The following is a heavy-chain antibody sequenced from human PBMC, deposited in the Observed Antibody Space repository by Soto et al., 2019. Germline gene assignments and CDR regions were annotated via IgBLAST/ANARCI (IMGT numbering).Heavy chain of an antibody. Sequence: EVQLLESGGGLVQPGGSLRLSCAASGFTFSSYAMSWVRQAPGKGLEWVSAISGSGGSTYYADSVKGRFTISRDNSKNTLYLQMNSMRAEDTAVYYCAKDPSPRYSNGVCPLNWFDPWGQGTLVTVSS. D-gene: IGHD2-8*01. V-gene: IGHV3-23*01. CDR1: GFTFSSYA. CDR3: AKDPSPRYSNGVCPLNWFDP. CDR2: ISGSGGST. J-gene: IGHJ5*02.